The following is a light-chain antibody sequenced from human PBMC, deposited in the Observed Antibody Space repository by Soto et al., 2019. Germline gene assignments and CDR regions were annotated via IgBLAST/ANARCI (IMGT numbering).Light chain of an antibody. CDR1: QSISSW. V-gene: IGKV1-5*01. CDR2: DAS. Sequence: DIQMTQSPSTLSASVGDRVTITCRASQSISSWLAWYQQKPGKAPKLLIYDASSLESGVPSRFSGNGSATEFTLTISSLQPDDFATYYCQQYNNYWTFGQGTKVDIK. J-gene: IGKJ1*01. CDR3: QQYNNYWT.